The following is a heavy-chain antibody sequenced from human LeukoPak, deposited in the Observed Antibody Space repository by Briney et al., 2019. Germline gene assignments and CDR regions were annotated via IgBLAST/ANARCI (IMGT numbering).Heavy chain of an antibody. D-gene: IGHD3-10*01. Sequence: SETLSLTCTVSGGSISSGGYYWSWIRQHPGKGLEWIGYIYYSGSTYYNPSLKSRVTISVDTSKNQFSLKLSSVTAADTAVYYCAGKDYYGSGSYFYWGQGTLVTVSS. CDR3: AGKDYYGSGSYFY. J-gene: IGHJ4*02. CDR1: GGSISSGGYY. CDR2: IYYSGST. V-gene: IGHV4-31*03.